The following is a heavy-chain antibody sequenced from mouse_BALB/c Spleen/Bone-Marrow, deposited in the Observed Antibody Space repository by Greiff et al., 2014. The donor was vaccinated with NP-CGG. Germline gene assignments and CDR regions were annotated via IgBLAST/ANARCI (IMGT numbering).Heavy chain of an antibody. CDR1: GVSLTSYG. CDR3: ARITTATGAMDH. CDR2: IWADGST. Sequence: VMLVESGPGLVAPSQSLSITCTVSGVSLTSYGVHWVRQPPGKGLEWLGVIWADGSTNYNSALMSRLSIRKDNSKGQVFLKMNSLQTDDTAMYYCARITTATGAMDHWGQGTSVTVSS. D-gene: IGHD1-2*01. V-gene: IGHV2-9*02. J-gene: IGHJ4*01.